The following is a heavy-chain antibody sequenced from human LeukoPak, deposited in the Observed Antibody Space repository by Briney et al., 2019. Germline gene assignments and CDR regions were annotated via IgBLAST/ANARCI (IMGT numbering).Heavy chain of an antibody. J-gene: IGHJ3*02. V-gene: IGHV1-69*13. CDR2: IIPIFGTA. Sequence: GASVKVSCKASGGTFSNYAISGVRQAPGQGLEWMGGIIPIFGTANYAQKFQGRVTITADESTSTAYMELSSLRSEDTAVYYCARKIAAAPDAFDIWGQGTMVTVSS. CDR1: GGTFSNYA. D-gene: IGHD6-13*01. CDR3: ARKIAAAPDAFDI.